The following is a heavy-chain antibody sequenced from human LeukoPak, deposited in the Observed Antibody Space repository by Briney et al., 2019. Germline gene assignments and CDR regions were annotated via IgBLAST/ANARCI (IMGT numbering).Heavy chain of an antibody. CDR3: ARGGDYDILTGYHYYYYGMDV. Sequence: ASVKVSCKASGGTFSSYAISWVRQAPGQGLEWMGGIIPIFGTADYAQKFQGRVTITADKSTSTAYMELSSLRSEDTAVYYCARGGDYDILTGYHYYYYGMDVWGKGTTVTVSS. V-gene: IGHV1-69*06. CDR1: GGTFSSYA. J-gene: IGHJ6*04. CDR2: IIPIFGTA. D-gene: IGHD3-9*01.